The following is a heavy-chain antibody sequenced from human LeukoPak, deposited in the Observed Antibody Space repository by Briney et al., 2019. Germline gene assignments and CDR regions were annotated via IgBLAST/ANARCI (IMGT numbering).Heavy chain of an antibody. CDR3: ARVWFGELPDY. D-gene: IGHD3-10*01. J-gene: IGHJ4*02. V-gene: IGHV3-74*01. Sequence: GGSLRLSCAASGFTFSSYAMHWVRQAPGKGLVWVSRINSDGSSTSYADSVKGRFTISRDNAKNTLYLQMNSLRAEDTAVYYCARVWFGELPDYWGQGTLVTVSS. CDR1: GFTFSSYA. CDR2: INSDGSST.